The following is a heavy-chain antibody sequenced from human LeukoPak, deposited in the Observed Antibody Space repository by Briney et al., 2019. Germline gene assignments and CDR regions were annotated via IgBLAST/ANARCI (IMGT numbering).Heavy chain of an antibody. V-gene: IGHV4-34*01. CDR1: GGSFSGYY. CDR3: ASRMIVVVSYYFDY. J-gene: IGHJ4*02. Sequence: SETLSLTCAVYGGSFSGYYWSWIRQPAGKGLEWIGEINHSGSTNNNPSLKSRVTISVDTSKNQFSLKLSSVTAADTAVYYCASRMIVVVSYYFDYWGQGTLVTVSS. CDR2: INHSGST. D-gene: IGHD3-22*01.